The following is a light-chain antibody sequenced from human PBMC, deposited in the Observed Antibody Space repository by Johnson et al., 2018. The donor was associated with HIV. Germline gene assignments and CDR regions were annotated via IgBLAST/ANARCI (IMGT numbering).Light chain of an antibody. CDR1: SSNIGNNY. CDR3: AAWDDSLNGHV. Sequence: QSVLTQPPSVSAAPGQKVTISCSGSSSNIGNNYVSWYQQFPGTAPKLLIYDNNQRPSGVPDRFSGSKSVTSASLAISGLQSEDEADYYCAAWDDSLNGHVFGTGTKVTVL. V-gene: IGLV1-51*01. CDR2: DNN. J-gene: IGLJ1*01.